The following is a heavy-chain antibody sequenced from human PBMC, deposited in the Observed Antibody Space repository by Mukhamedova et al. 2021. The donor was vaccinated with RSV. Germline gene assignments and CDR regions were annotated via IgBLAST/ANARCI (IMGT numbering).Heavy chain of an antibody. J-gene: IGHJ4*02. CDR3: FTVSVDGYYFDN. Sequence: YMGYADSVKGRFTISRDNARESLYLQMNSLRVEDTAVYYCFTVSVDGYYFDNWGQGTLVTVSS. V-gene: IGHV3-21*04. D-gene: IGHD6-19*01. CDR2: YM.